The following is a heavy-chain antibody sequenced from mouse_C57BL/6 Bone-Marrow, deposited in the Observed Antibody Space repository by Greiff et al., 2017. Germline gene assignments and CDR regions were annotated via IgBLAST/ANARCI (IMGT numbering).Heavy chain of an antibody. J-gene: IGHJ4*01. CDR3: ARRGYYDAMDY. V-gene: IGHV5-6*01. Sequence: EVQLQQSGGDLVKPGGSLKLSCAASGFTFSSYGMSWVRQTPDKRLEWVATISSGGSYTYYPDSVKGRFTISRDNAKNTLYLQRSSLKSEDTAMYYCARRGYYDAMDYWGQGTSVTVSS. CDR2: ISSGGSYT. CDR1: GFTFSSYG.